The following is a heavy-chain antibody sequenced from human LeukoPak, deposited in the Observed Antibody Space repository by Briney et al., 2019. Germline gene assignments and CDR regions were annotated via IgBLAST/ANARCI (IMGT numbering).Heavy chain of an antibody. J-gene: IGHJ5*01. CDR1: GYTFTDYF. CDR2: INPNIGDA. D-gene: IGHD2-21*02. CDR3: ARMALDGGDSIGFDS. Sequence: SVXVSCKASGYTFTDYFIHWVRQAPGQGREGMGWINPNIGDASYAQKFQDRVTMTRDRSINTAYMELSRLTSDDTAVYYCARMALDGGDSIGFDSWSQGTLVTVSS. V-gene: IGHV1-2*02.